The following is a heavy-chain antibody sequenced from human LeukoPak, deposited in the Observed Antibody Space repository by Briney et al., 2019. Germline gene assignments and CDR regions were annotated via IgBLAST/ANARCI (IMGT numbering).Heavy chain of an antibody. CDR1: RFTFSSYG. Sequence: PGGSLRLSCAASRFTFSSYGMHWVRQAPGKGLEWVAVIWYDGSNKYYADSVKGRFTISRDNSKNTLYLQMNSLRAEDTAVYYCARAPAYDPLPDYWGQGTLVTVSS. CDR3: ARAPAYDPLPDY. V-gene: IGHV3-33*01. J-gene: IGHJ4*02. D-gene: IGHD2-2*01. CDR2: IWYDGSNK.